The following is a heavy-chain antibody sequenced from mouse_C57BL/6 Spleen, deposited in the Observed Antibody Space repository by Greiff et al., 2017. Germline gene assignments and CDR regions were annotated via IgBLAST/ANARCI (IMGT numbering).Heavy chain of an antibody. J-gene: IGHJ2*01. CDR2: INPSTGGT. V-gene: IGHV1-42*01. Sequence: VQLQQSGPELVKPGASVKISCKASGYSFTGYYMNWVKQSPEKSLEWIGEINPSTGGTTYNQKFKAKATLTVDKSSSTAYMQLKSLTSEDSAVYSCARGVLRSGDYWGQGTTLTVSS. CDR3: ARGVLRSGDY. D-gene: IGHD1-1*01. CDR1: GYSFTGYY.